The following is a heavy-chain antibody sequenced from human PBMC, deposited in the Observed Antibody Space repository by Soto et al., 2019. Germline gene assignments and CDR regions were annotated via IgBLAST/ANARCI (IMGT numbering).Heavy chain of an antibody. Sequence: SMTLCLTCSICCSSISSYYWSWIRQPPGKGLEWIGYMYYSGSTNYNPSLKSRVTISVDTSKNQFSLKLSSVTAADTAVYYCARDFFSGGVFDIWGQGTMVT. J-gene: IGHJ3*02. CDR1: CSSISSYY. CDR3: ARDFFSGGVFDI. D-gene: IGHD2-8*01. V-gene: IGHV4-59*01. CDR2: MYYSGST.